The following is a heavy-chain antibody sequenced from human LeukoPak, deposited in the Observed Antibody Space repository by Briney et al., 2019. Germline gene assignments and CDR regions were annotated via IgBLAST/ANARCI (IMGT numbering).Heavy chain of an antibody. Sequence: SETLSLTCAVSGGSINSYYWSWIRQPPGQGLEWIAYIYSIGDSNYNPSFKSRVTISVDTSKNQFSLKLTSVAAADTAIYYCARQPSGTAAFDIWGQGTMVIVSS. D-gene: IGHD1/OR15-1a*01. V-gene: IGHV4-59*08. CDR2: IYSIGDS. J-gene: IGHJ3*02. CDR3: ARQPSGTAAFDI. CDR1: GGSINSYY.